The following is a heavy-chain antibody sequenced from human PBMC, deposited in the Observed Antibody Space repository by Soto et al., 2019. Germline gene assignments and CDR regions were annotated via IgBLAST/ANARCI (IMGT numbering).Heavy chain of an antibody. CDR2: IFPGNSET. CDR1: GYNFVTQL. V-gene: IGHV5-51*01. Sequence: GESLKISCEALGYNFVTQLICWVRLLPVRGLEWMGMIFPGNSETIYSPSFQGQVTISVDKSTSTAYMHWNSLRASDSAIYFCGRQTALDPVHFCGQGTLLAVCS. J-gene: IGHJ1*01. CDR3: GRQTALDPVHF. D-gene: IGHD3-10*01.